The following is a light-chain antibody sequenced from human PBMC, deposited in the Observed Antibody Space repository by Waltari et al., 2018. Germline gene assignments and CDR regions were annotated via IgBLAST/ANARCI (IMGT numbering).Light chain of an antibody. Sequence: QSVLTQPPSVSGAPGQRVTISCTGSSSNIGAGHDVHWYQQLPGTAPKLPIYANSNRPSGVPDRFSGSKSGTSASLAITGLQAEDEADYYCQSYDNSLSGSRVFGGGTKLTVL. CDR1: SSNIGAGHD. V-gene: IGLV1-40*01. J-gene: IGLJ3*02. CDR3: QSYDNSLSGSRV. CDR2: ANS.